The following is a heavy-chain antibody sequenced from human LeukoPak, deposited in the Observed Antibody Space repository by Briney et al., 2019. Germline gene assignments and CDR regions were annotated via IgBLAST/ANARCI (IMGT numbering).Heavy chain of an antibody. V-gene: IGHV3-9*01. J-gene: IGHJ4*02. CDR1: GFTFDDYA. CDR2: ISWNSGSI. CDR3: ARGHDILTGYYFDY. D-gene: IGHD3-9*01. Sequence: PGGSLRLSCAASGFTFDDYAMHWVRQAPGKGLEWVSGISWNSGSIGYADSVKGRFTISRDNAKNSLYLQMNSLRAEDTAVYYCARGHDILTGYYFDYWGQGTLVTASS.